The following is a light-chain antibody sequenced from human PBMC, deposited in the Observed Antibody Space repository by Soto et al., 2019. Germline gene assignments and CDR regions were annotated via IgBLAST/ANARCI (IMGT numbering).Light chain of an antibody. CDR2: HTS. Sequence: ETVLTQSQVTLSLYAGAIATLSGRASQIVGGSLAWYQQRPGQAPRLLVYHTSNRATGIRDRFSASGSGTDFTLTISRLEPEDFAVYYCQQYESSPRTFGQGTKVDIK. CDR1: QIVGGS. V-gene: IGKV3-20*01. J-gene: IGKJ1*01. CDR3: QQYESSPRT.